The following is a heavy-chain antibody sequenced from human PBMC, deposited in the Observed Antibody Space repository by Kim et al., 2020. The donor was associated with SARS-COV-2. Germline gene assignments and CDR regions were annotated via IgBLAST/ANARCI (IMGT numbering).Heavy chain of an antibody. Sequence: GGSLRLSCAASGFTFSSYAMSWVRQAPGKGLEWVSAISGSGGSTYYADSVKGRFTISRDNSKNTLYLQMNSLRAEDTAVYYCAKRPLGIVVVTATGQHWGQGSLVTVSS. CDR2: ISGSGGST. CDR3: AKRPLGIVVVTATGQH. V-gene: IGHV3-23*01. J-gene: IGHJ1*01. CDR1: GFTFSSYA. D-gene: IGHD2-21*02.